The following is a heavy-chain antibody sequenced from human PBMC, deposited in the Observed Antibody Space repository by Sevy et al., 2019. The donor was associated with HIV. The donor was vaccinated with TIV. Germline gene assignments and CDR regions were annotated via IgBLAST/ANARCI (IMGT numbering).Heavy chain of an antibody. CDR2: INWNGGNT. J-gene: IGHJ3*02. CDR1: GFIFDNYG. CDR3: ARLTNHSSAWGPNQLHAFDI. D-gene: IGHD6-19*01. Sequence: GGSLRLSCAASGFIFDNYGMNWVRQVPGKGLEWVSGINWNGGNTGYADSVKGRFTISRDNAKNSLYLQMKSLSAEDTALYYCARLTNHSSAWGPNQLHAFDIWGQGTMVTVSS. V-gene: IGHV3-20*04.